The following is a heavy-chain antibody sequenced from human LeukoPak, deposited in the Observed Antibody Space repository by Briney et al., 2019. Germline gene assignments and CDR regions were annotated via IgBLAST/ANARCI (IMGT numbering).Heavy chain of an antibody. CDR2: INPNSGGT. CDR1: GYTFTGYY. D-gene: IGHD2-2*02. Sequence: ASVKVSCKASGYTFTGYYMHWVRQAPGQGLEWMGWINPNSGGTNYAQKFQGRVTMTRDTSISTAYMELSRLRSEDTAVYYCARAPSRGYCSSSSCYIAYWGQGTLVTVSS. J-gene: IGHJ4*02. CDR3: ARAPSRGYCSSSSCYIAY. V-gene: IGHV1-2*02.